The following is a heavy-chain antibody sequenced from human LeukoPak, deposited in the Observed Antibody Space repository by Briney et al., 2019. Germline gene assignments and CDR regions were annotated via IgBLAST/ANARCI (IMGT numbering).Heavy chain of an antibody. D-gene: IGHD3-16*01. CDR1: GFTLSGSA. CDR2: IRSKANSYAT. CDR3: VKGKGRTASPQGWGWYFDL. J-gene: IGHJ2*01. V-gene: IGHV3-73*01. Sequence: GGSLKLSCAASGFTLSGSAMHWVRQASGKGLEWVGRIRSKANSYATAYAASVKGRFTISRDDSKNTAYLQMNSLRPEDTALYYCVKGKGRTASPQGWGWYFDLWGRGTLVTVSS.